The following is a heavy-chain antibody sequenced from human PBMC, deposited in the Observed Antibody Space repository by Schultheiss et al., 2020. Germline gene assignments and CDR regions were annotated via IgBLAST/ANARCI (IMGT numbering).Heavy chain of an antibody. CDR3: ARPKTASKGSEDY. J-gene: IGHJ4*02. V-gene: IGHV5-51*01. Sequence: GGSLRLSCKGSGYSFTSYWIGWVRQMPGKGLEWMGIIFPGDSDTRYSPSFQGQVTISADRSITTAYLQWSSLKASDTAMYYCARPKTASKGSEDYWGQGTLVTVSS. CDR1: GYSFTSYW. CDR2: IFPGDSDT. D-gene: IGHD2-21*02.